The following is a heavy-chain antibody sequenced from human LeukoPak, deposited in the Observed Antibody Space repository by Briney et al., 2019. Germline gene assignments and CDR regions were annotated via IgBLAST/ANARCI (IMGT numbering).Heavy chain of an antibody. D-gene: IGHD3-10*01. CDR2: IRGSGGST. J-gene: IGHJ6*03. V-gene: IGHV3-23*01. Sequence: PGGCLRLSCAAPALTFTSYGMSWVRQAPGEGLEWVSAIRGSGGSTYYADSVKGRFTISRDKSKNTLYLQINSLRAEDTALYYSARVYYGSGSLHYYYYYMDVWGTGTTVTISS. CDR3: ARVYYGSGSLHYYYYYMDV. CDR1: ALTFTSYG.